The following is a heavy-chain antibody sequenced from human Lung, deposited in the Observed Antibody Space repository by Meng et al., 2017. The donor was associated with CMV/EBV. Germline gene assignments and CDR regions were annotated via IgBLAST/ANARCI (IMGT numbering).Heavy chain of an antibody. J-gene: IGHJ4*02. V-gene: IGHV6-1*01. CDR1: GDIVSSNSAA. D-gene: IGHD4-23*01. CDR3: ARGINGGCGD. Sequence: VQLQQSGPGLVNPSQTLSLTCAISGDIVSSNSAAWHWIRQSPSRGLEWLGRTYYRSKWYHEYAVSVKSRITISPDTPKNQFFLQLNSMTPEDTAVYYCARGINGGCGDWGQGTLVTVSS. CDR2: TYYRSKWYH.